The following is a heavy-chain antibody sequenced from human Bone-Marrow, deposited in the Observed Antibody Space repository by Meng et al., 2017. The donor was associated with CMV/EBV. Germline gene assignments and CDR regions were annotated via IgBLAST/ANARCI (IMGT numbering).Heavy chain of an antibody. CDR2: ISYDGSNK. CDR3: ARKPLRLGELSPFAY. D-gene: IGHD3-16*02. V-gene: IGHV3-30*04. CDR1: GFTFSSYA. Sequence: GESLKISCAASGFTFSSYAMHWVRQAPGKGLEWVAVISYDGSNKYYADSVKGRFTISRDNSKNTLYLQMNSLRAEDTAVYYCARKPLRLGELSPFAYWGQGNRVHGAS. J-gene: IGHJ4*01.